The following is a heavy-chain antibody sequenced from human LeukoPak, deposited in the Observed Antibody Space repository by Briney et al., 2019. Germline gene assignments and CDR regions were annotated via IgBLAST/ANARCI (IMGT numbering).Heavy chain of an antibody. J-gene: IGHJ4*02. Sequence: GGSLRLSCAASGFTFTTYSMNWVRQAPGKGLEWVSSISSSSSYIYYADSVKGRFTISRGNAKNSLYLQMNSLTAEDTALYYCARDSYDSSGYPSFGYWGQGTLVTVSS. D-gene: IGHD3-22*01. CDR3: ARDSYDSSGYPSFGY. CDR2: ISSSSSYI. CDR1: GFTFTTYS. V-gene: IGHV3-21*04.